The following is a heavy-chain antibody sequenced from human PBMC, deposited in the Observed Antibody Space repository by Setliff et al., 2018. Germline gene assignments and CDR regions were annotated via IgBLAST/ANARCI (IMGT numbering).Heavy chain of an antibody. CDR1: GFTFSSYS. Sequence: LRLSCAASGFTFSSYSMNWVRQAPGKGLEWVGRIRDRANRYTTEYAASVKGRFTISRPDSEIAMYLQMNSLETEDTAVYYCARGPRDGYNSGLDYWGQGALVTVSS. CDR2: IRDRANRYTT. J-gene: IGHJ4*02. D-gene: IGHD5-12*01. CDR3: ARGPRDGYNSGLDY. V-gene: IGHV3-72*01.